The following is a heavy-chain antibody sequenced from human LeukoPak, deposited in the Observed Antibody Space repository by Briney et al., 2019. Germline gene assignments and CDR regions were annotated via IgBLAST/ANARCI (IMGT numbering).Heavy chain of an antibody. J-gene: IGHJ6*02. Sequence: PGGSLRLSCAASGFTVSSNYMSWVRQAPGKGLEWASVIYSGGSTYYADSVKGRFTISRDNSKNTLYLQMNSLRAEDTAVYYCARDQEMATIGYYGMDVWGQGTTITVSS. V-gene: IGHV3-53*01. CDR2: IYSGGST. CDR3: ARDQEMATIGYYGMDV. CDR1: GFTVSSNY. D-gene: IGHD5-24*01.